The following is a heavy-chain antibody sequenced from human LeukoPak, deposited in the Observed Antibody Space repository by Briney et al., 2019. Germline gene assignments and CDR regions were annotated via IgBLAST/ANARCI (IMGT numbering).Heavy chain of an antibody. Sequence: GGSLRLSCGASGFTFSSYAMNWVRQAPGKGLEWVSGISGSGGSTYYADSVKGRFTISRDNSKNTLYLQMNSLRAEDTAVYYCAKGKDYSNYVAAFDSWGQGTLVTISS. CDR1: GFTFSSYA. CDR2: ISGSGGST. CDR3: AKGKDYSNYVAAFDS. V-gene: IGHV3-23*01. D-gene: IGHD4-11*01. J-gene: IGHJ4*02.